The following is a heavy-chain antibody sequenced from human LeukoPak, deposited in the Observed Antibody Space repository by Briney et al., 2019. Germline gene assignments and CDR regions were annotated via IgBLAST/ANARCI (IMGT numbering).Heavy chain of an antibody. D-gene: IGHD3-22*01. CDR2: IYYSGST. CDR3: AKDEEPLGSGHYGY. CDR1: GGSISSYY. Sequence: SETLSLTCTVSGGSISSYYWSWIRKPPGKGLEWIGYIYYSGSTNYNPSLKSRVTISVDTSKNQFSLKLSSVTAADTAVYYCAKDEEPLGSGHYGYWGQGILVTVSS. V-gene: IGHV4-59*01. J-gene: IGHJ4*02.